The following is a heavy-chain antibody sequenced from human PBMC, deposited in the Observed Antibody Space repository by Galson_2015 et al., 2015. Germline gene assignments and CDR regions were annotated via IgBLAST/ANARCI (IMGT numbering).Heavy chain of an antibody. J-gene: IGHJ4*02. D-gene: IGHD3-10*01. CDR2: TYYRSKWSN. Sequence: CAISGDSVSNSAASWNWIRQSPSRGLEWLGRTYYRSKWSNDYAVSVNSRITINPDTSNNHVSLQLTSVTPEDTAVYYCVRDFGRGFDYLGQGALVTVSP. CDR1: GDSVSNSAAS. CDR3: VRDFGRGFDY. V-gene: IGHV6-1*01.